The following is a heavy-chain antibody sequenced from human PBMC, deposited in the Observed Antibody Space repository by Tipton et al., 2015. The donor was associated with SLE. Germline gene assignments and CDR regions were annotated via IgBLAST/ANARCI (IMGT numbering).Heavy chain of an antibody. V-gene: IGHV4-30-4*01. Sequence: TLSLTCTVSGGSISSGDYYWSWIRQPPGKGLEWIGYIYYSGSTYYNPSLKSRVTISVDTSKNQFSLKLSSVTAADTAVYYCARGAPEAVGVGSGWIDCWGQGTLVTVSS. CDR2: IYYSGST. J-gene: IGHJ5*01. D-gene: IGHD6-19*01. CDR1: GGSISSGDYY. CDR3: ARGAPEAVGVGSGWIDC.